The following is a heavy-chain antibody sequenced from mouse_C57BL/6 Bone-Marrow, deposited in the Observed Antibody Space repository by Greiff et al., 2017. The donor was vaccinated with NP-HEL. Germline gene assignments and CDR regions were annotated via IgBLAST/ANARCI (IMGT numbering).Heavy chain of an antibody. J-gene: IGHJ4*01. Sequence: VQLQQSGGDLVKPGGSLKLSCAASGFTFSSYGMSWVRQTPDKRLEWVATISSGGSYTYYPDSVKGRFTISRDNAKNTLYLQMSSLKSEDTAMYYCARHRRVDYWGQGTSVTVSS. CDR3: ARHRRVDY. V-gene: IGHV5-6*01. CDR1: GFTFSSYG. CDR2: ISSGGSYT.